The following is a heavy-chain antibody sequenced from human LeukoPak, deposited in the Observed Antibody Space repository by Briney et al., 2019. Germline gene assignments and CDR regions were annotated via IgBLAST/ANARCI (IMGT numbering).Heavy chain of an antibody. D-gene: IGHD2-2*01. CDR1: GFTFSTYS. Sequence: PGGSLRLSCAASGFTFSTYSMNWVRQAPGKGLEWVSYISTSSSIIYYADSVKGRFTISRDNAKNSLYLQMNSLRAEDTAVYFCARDCSSTICYDTPDFVYWGQGTLVTVSS. CDR3: ARDCSSTICYDTPDFVY. CDR2: ISTSSSII. V-gene: IGHV3-48*01. J-gene: IGHJ4*02.